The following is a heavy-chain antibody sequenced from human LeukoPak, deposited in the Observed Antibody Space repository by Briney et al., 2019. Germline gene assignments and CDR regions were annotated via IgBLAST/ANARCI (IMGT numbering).Heavy chain of an antibody. CDR2: IYPGDSDT. D-gene: IGHD3-3*01. V-gene: IGHV5-51*01. Sequence: GESPKISCKGSGYSFTSYWIGWVRQMPGKGLEWMGIIYPGDSDTRYSPSFQGQVTISADKSISTAYLQWSSLKASDTAMYYCARVSSITIFGVVTPNWFDPWGQGTLVTVSS. J-gene: IGHJ5*02. CDR1: GYSFTSYW. CDR3: ARVSSITIFGVVTPNWFDP.